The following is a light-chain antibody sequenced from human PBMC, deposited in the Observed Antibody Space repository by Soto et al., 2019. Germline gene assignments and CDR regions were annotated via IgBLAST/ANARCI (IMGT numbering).Light chain of an antibody. J-gene: IGKJ4*02. CDR2: WAS. CDR1: QSVLHSSNNNNY. CDR3: QRYYSAPLT. Sequence: DIVMTQSPDSLAVSLGERATINCKSSQSVLHSSNNNNYLSWYQQKPGQPPRLLIYWASTRGSGVPDRFGRSGSGTDFPLTISRLRAEDGAGLCFQRYYSAPLTFGGETKV. V-gene: IGKV4-1*01.